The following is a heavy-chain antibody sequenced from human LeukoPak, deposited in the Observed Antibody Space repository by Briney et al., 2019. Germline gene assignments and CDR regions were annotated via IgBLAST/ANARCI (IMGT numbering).Heavy chain of an antibody. CDR3: ANFDGSTQAFHI. CDR2: ILYDGSKK. D-gene: IGHD3-9*01. CDR1: GFIFSSYN. Sequence: PGGSLRLSCTASGFIFSSYNMHWVRQAPGKGLEWVAAILYDGSKKYYADSVKGRFSVYRDNSNYTLYMELNSLRAEDTALYSCANFDGSTQAFHIWGRGTMVTVSS. V-gene: IGHV3-30*18. J-gene: IGHJ3*02.